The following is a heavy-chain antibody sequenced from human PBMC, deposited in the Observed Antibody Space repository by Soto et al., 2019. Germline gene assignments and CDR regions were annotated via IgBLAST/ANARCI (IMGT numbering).Heavy chain of an antibody. Sequence: ASVKVSCKASGYTFTSYYMHWVRQAPGQGLEWMGIINPSGGSTSYAQKFQGRVTMTRDTSTSTVYMELSSLRSEDTAVYYCARGGTAGGATPGYGMDVWGQGTTVTVSS. D-gene: IGHD2-8*02. CDR2: INPSGGST. V-gene: IGHV1-46*01. CDR1: GYTFTSYY. CDR3: ARGGTAGGATPGYGMDV. J-gene: IGHJ6*02.